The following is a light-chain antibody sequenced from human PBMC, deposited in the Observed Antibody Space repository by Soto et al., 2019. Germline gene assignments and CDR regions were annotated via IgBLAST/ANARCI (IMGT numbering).Light chain of an antibody. Sequence: QSALTQPASVSGSPGQSITISCTGTSTDVGGYNYVSWYQQHPGKAPKLIIFEVSNRFSGSKSGNTASLTISGLQAEDEADYFCSSCTSSSTYVFGTGTKLTVL. V-gene: IGLV2-14*01. CDR3: SSCTSSSTYV. CDR1: STDVGGYNY. CDR2: EVS. J-gene: IGLJ1*01.